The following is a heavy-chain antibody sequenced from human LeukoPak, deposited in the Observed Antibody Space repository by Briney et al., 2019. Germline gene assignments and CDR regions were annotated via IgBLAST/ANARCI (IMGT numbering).Heavy chain of an antibody. CDR1: GFTFTNAW. CDR3: TTLYSHPQGK. Sequence: GGSLRLSCTASGFTFTNAWMTWVRQAPGKGLEWVGRIKSKTDGGTTDFAAPVKGRFAMSRDDSTNTLYLQMNSLKTEDTAMYYGTTLYSHPQGKWGQGTLVTVSS. CDR2: IKSKTDGGTT. D-gene: IGHD2-15*01. V-gene: IGHV3-15*01. J-gene: IGHJ4*02.